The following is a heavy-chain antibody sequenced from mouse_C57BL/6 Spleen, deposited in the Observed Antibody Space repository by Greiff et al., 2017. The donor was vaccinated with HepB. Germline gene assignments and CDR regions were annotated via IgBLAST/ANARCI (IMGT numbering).Heavy chain of an antibody. CDR3: ATYYYGSSYYAMDY. Sequence: EVQLQQSGPELVKPGASVKISCKASGYSFTDYNMNWVKQRNGKSLEWIGVINPNYGTTSYNQKFKGKATLTVDQSSSTAYMQLNSLTSEDSAVYYCATYYYGSSYYAMDYWGQGTSVTVSS. CDR1: GYSFTDYN. CDR2: INPNYGTT. D-gene: IGHD1-1*01. J-gene: IGHJ4*01. V-gene: IGHV1-39*01.